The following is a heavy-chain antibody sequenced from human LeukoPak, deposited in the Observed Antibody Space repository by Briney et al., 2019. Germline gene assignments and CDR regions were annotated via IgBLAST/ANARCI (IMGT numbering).Heavy chain of an antibody. J-gene: IGHJ4*02. CDR3: ASRDAATSDY. D-gene: IGHD5-12*01. V-gene: IGHV4-34*01. CDR2: INHSGSN. CDR1: GGSFSGYY. Sequence: KPSETLSLTCAVYGGSFSGYYWSWLRQPPGKGLEWIGEINHSGSNNYNPSLKSRVTISVDTSKNQFSLKLSSVTAADTAVYYCASRDAATSDYWGQGTLVTVSS.